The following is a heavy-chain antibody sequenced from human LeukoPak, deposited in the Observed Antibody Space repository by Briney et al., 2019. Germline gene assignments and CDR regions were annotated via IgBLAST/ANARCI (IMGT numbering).Heavy chain of an antibody. CDR3: ARDALYCSSTSCYRYWYFDL. CDR2: IYYSGST. V-gene: IGHV4-39*07. D-gene: IGHD2-2*01. J-gene: IGHJ2*01. Sequence: PSETLSLTCTVSGGSISSSSYYWGWIRQPPGKGLEWIGSIYYSGSTYYNPSLKSRVTISVDTSKNQFSLNLSSVTAADTAVYYCARDALYCSSTSCYRYWYFDLWGRGTLVTVSS. CDR1: GGSISSSSYY.